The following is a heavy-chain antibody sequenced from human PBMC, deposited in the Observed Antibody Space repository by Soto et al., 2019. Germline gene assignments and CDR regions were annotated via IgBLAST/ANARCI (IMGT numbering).Heavy chain of an antibody. CDR2: INPNSGGT. Sequence: GTSVKVSCTASGYTFTVYYMHWVRQAPGQGLEWMGWINPNSGGTNYAQKFQGRVTMTRDTSISTAYMELSRLRSDDTSVYYCAREGAVLACDSWGQGTRVTVS. J-gene: IGHJ3*01. CDR1: GYTFTVYY. CDR3: AREGAVLACDS. D-gene: IGHD1-26*01. V-gene: IGHV1-2*02.